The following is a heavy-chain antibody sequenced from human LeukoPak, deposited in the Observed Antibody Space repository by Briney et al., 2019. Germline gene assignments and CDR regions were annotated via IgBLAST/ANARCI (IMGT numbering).Heavy chain of an antibody. V-gene: IGHV3-30*18. CDR3: AKDLDSSGYYPTGTPDY. J-gene: IGHJ4*02. D-gene: IGHD3-22*01. Sequence: PGGSLRLSCAASGFTFSSYGMHWVRQAPGKGLEWVAVISYDGSNKYYADSVKGRFTISRDNSKNTLYLQMNSLRAEDTAVYYCAKDLDSSGYYPTGTPDYWGQGTLVTVSS. CDR2: ISYDGSNK. CDR1: GFTFSSYG.